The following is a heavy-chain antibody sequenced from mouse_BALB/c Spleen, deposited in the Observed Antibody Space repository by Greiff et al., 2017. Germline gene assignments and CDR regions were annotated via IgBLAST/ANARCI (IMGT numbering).Heavy chain of an antibody. CDR1: GFSLTSYG. D-gene: IGHD2-4*01. CDR2: IWAGGST. Sequence: VQLQESGPGLVAPSQSLSITCTVSGFSLTSYGVHWVRQPPGKGLEWLGVIWAGGSTNYNSALMSRLSISKDNSKSQVFLKMNSLQTDDTAMYYCARDHYDYDPSWFAYWGQGTLVTVSA. CDR3: ARDHYDYDPSWFAY. J-gene: IGHJ3*01. V-gene: IGHV2-9*02.